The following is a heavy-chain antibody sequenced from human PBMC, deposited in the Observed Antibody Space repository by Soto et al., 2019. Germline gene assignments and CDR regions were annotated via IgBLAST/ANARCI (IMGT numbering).Heavy chain of an antibody. D-gene: IGHD6-19*01. CDR2: ISGSGGST. J-gene: IGHJ6*02. CDR3: AKGTSIAVADRGHHHYGMDV. V-gene: IGHV3-23*01. CDR1: GFTFSSYA. Sequence: GGSLRLSCAASGFTFSSYAMSWVRQAPGKGLAWVSAISGSGGSTYYADSVKGRFTISRDNSKNTLYLQMNSLRAEDTAVYYCAKGTSIAVADRGHHHYGMDVWGLGTTVTVSS.